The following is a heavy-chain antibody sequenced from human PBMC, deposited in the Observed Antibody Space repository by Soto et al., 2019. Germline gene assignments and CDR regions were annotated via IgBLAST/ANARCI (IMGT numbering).Heavy chain of an antibody. CDR1: GFTFSSYA. V-gene: IGHV3-64*04. CDR3: AKGPSRGPSVADY. D-gene: IGHD3-10*01. Sequence: GGSLRLSCSASGFTFSSYAMHWVRPAPGKGLEYVSSISTNGGSTHYADSVKGRFTISRDNSKNTLYLQMNSLKAEDTAVYYCAKGPSRGPSVADYWGQGTLVTVSS. CDR2: ISTNGGST. J-gene: IGHJ4*02.